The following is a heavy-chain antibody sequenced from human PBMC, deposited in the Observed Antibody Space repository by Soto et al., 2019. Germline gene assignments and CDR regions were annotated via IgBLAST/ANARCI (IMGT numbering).Heavy chain of an antibody. V-gene: IGHV3-13*01. CDR2: IGTAGDT. CDR1: GFTFSSYD. D-gene: IGHD3-16*01. Sequence: EVQLVESGGGLVQPGGSLRLSCAASGFTFSSYDMHWVRQATGKGLEWVSAIGTAGDTYYPGSVKGRFTISRENAKNSFDRQRKGLRAGDKDVYYCARGGGDYDSDAFDIWGQGTMVTVSS. J-gene: IGHJ3*02. CDR3: ARGGGDYDSDAFDI.